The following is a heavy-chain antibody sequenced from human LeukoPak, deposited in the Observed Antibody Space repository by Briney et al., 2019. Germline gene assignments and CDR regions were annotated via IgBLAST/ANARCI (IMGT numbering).Heavy chain of an antibody. Sequence: GGSLRLSCAASGFTLSSYWMHWVRQAPGKGLVWVSNIYAHGSNTTYADSVKGRFTISRDGAKNTVFLQMNSLRAEDTAVYYCAAYGDNSDFAYWGQGTLVTVSS. V-gene: IGHV3-74*01. CDR3: AAYGDNSDFAY. J-gene: IGHJ4*02. D-gene: IGHD4-23*01. CDR1: GFTLSSYW. CDR2: IYAHGSNT.